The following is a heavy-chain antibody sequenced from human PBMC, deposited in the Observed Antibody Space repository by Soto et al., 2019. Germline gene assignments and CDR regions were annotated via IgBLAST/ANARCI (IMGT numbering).Heavy chain of an antibody. CDR1: GYSFTSYL. Sequence: GESLKISCKGSGYSFTSYLISWVRQMPGKGLEWMGRIDPSDSYTNYSPSFQGHVTISADKSISTAYLQWSSLKASDTAMYYCARHKYSYGLAPQPWGQGTLVTVSS. J-gene: IGHJ4*02. V-gene: IGHV5-10-1*01. CDR3: ARHKYSYGLAPQP. CDR2: IDPSDSYT. D-gene: IGHD5-18*01.